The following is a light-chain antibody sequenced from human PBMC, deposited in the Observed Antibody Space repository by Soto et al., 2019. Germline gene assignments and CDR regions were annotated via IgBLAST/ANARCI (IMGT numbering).Light chain of an antibody. CDR1: SSDVGGHNS. J-gene: IGLJ1*01. CDR2: DVS. CDR3: SSFTSSVTYV. V-gene: IGLV2-14*01. Sequence: QSALTQPASVSGTPGQSITISCTGTSSDVGGHNSVSWYRQDPGKAPKLMIYDVSNRPSGVSDRFSGSKSGKTASLPISGLQIEDEADYYCSSFTSSVTYVFGTGTKVTVL.